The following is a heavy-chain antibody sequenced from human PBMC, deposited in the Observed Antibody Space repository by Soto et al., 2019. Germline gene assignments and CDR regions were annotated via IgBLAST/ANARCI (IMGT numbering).Heavy chain of an antibody. V-gene: IGHV3-21*01. Sequence: GGSLRLSCAASGFTFSTYNINWVRQAPGKGLEWVSSISSSSSYIYYADSVKGRFTISRDNAKNSLYLQMNSLRAEDTAVYYCARNYAGPDAFDIWGQGTMVTVS. J-gene: IGHJ3*02. CDR1: GFTFSTYN. D-gene: IGHD1-7*01. CDR2: ISSSSSYI. CDR3: ARNYAGPDAFDI.